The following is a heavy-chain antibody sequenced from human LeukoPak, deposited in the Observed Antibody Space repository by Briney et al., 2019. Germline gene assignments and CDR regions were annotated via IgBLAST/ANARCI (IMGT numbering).Heavy chain of an antibody. CDR3: ARRGERATIDF. D-gene: IGHD1/OR15-1a*01. Sequence: GESLEISCKASGYSFSNYWIGWVRQMPGKGLEWMGIIYSGDSDTRYSPSFQGQVTISADKSINTAYLQWSSLKASDTGMYYCARRGERATIDFWGQGTLVTVSS. CDR1: GYSFSNYW. V-gene: IGHV5-51*01. J-gene: IGHJ4*02. CDR2: IYSGDSDT.